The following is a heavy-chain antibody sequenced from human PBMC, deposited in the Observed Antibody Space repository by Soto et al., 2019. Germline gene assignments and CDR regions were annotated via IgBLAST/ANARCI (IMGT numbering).Heavy chain of an antibody. Sequence: SETLSLTCTVSDDSSSSYKWSWIRQPPGRRLEWIGYIDSNGGTSYNPSLQSRVTISIDTSTKQFSLKPSSVTAADTAVYYCVRQGFGRLHGLVDVWGQGTTVT. J-gene: IGHJ6*02. CDR3: VRQGFGRLHGLVDV. CDR2: IDSNGGT. D-gene: IGHD3-10*01. CDR1: DDSSSSYK. V-gene: IGHV4-59*08.